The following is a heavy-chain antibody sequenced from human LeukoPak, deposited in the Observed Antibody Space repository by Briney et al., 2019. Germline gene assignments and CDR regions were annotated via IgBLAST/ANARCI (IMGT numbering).Heavy chain of an antibody. V-gene: IGHV3-48*03. Sequence: AGGSLRLSCAASGFTFSSYEMTWVRQAPGKGLEWVSNISSSDTTIHYADSVKGRFTISRDNARNSLYLQMNSLRAEDTAVYYRARSRRDNYYYYYGMDVWGQGTTVTVSS. J-gene: IGHJ6*02. CDR2: ISSSDTTI. CDR1: GFTFSSYE. D-gene: IGHD5-24*01. CDR3: ARSRRDNYYYYYGMDV.